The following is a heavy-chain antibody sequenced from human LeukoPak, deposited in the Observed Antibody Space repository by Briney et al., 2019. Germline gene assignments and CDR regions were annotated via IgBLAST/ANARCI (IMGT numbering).Heavy chain of an antibody. CDR3: ARDSQNIAARPKSLSGYDY. Sequence: GASVKVSCKASGYTFTGYYMHWVRQAPGQGLEWMGWINPNSGGTNYAQKFQGRVTMTRDTSISTAYMELSRLRSDDTAVYYCARDSQNIAARPKSLSGYDYWGQGTLVTVSS. V-gene: IGHV1-2*02. CDR1: GYTFTGYY. CDR2: INPNSGGT. J-gene: IGHJ4*02. D-gene: IGHD6-6*01.